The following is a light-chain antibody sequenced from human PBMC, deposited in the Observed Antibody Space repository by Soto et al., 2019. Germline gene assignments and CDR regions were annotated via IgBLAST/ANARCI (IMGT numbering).Light chain of an antibody. CDR1: QGIKNE. Sequence: DIQMTQSPSSLSASVGDKVTITCRASQGIKNELGSYQQKSGKAPKRLIFGATSLQSGVPSRFSGSASGTEFSLIISSLQPEDFATYYCLQYNHYPPTFRQGTKVDIK. J-gene: IGKJ1*01. CDR3: LQYNHYPPT. CDR2: GAT. V-gene: IGKV1-17*01.